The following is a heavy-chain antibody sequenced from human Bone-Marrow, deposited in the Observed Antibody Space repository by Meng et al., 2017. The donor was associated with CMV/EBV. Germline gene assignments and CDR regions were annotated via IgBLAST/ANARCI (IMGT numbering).Heavy chain of an antibody. V-gene: IGHV4-4*02. CDR3: ARTEYNWFDP. CDR2: IYHSGST. CDR1: GGSISSSNW. Sequence: SETLSLTCAVSGGSISSSNWWSWVRQPPGKGLEWIGEIYHSGSTNYNPSLKSRVTISVDKSRNQFSLKLNSVTAADTAIYYCARTEYNWFDPWGPGSLVTVSS. J-gene: IGHJ5*02.